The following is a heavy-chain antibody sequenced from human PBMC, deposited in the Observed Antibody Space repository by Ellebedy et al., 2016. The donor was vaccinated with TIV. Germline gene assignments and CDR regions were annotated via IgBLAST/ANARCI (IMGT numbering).Heavy chain of an antibody. CDR3: ARVGGVGATSYYFYGMDV. V-gene: IGHV3-33*01. Sequence: GESLKISCAASGFPFSSYGMHWVRQAPGKGLEWVTVIWYDGSNKYYADSVKGRFTISRDNSKNTLYLQMNRLRAEDTAVYYCARVGGVGATSYYFYGMDVWGQGTTVTVSS. J-gene: IGHJ6*02. CDR2: IWYDGSNK. D-gene: IGHD1-26*01. CDR1: GFPFSSYG.